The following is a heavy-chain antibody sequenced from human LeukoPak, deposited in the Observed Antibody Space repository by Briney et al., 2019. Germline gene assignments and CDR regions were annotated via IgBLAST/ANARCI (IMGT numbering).Heavy chain of an antibody. J-gene: IGHJ5*02. CDR2: INSDESST. D-gene: IGHD3-22*01. Sequence: PGGSLRLSCAASGFTFSNYWMHWFRQAPRKGLVWVSRINSDESSTVYADSVKGRFTISRDNAKNTLHLQMNSLRAEDTAVYYCARGDSRGYYYTSGFDPWGQGTLVTVSS. CDR1: GFTFSNYW. CDR3: ARGDSRGYYYTSGFDP. V-gene: IGHV3-74*01.